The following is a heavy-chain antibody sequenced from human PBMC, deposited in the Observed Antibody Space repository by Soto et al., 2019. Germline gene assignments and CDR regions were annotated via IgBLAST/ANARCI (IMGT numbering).Heavy chain of an antibody. J-gene: IGHJ5*02. D-gene: IGHD6-13*01. V-gene: IGHV3-33*01. Sequence: QVQLVESGGGVVQPGRSLRLSCAASGFTFSSYGMHWVRQAPGKGLEWVAVIWYDGSNKYYADSVKGRFTISRDNSKNTLYLQMNSLRAEDTAGYYCARGLGIAANWFDPCGQGTLVTVSS. CDR1: GFTFSSYG. CDR3: ARGLGIAANWFDP. CDR2: IWYDGSNK.